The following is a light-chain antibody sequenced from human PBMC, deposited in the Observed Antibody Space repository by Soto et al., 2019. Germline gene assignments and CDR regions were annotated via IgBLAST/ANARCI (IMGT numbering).Light chain of an antibody. CDR3: QQYGSSPRT. CDR2: GAS. Sequence: VLTLSPATLSLSPGEGGTLSCRSSQSVSNSNLAWYQQKPGQAPRLLIYGASNRATGIPDRFRGSGSGTDFTLTISRLEPEDFAVYYCQQYGSSPRTFGQGTKVDSK. J-gene: IGKJ1*01. CDR1: QSVSNSN. V-gene: IGKV3-20*01.